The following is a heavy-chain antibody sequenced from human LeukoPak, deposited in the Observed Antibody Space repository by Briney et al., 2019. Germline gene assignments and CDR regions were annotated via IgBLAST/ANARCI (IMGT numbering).Heavy chain of an antibody. Sequence: GGSLRLSCAASGLSFSRYWMSWVRQAPGKGLEWVANIDQDGSEKYYVDSVKGRFTTSRDNAKNSLYMQMNSLRAEDTAVYYCGLYSSSQTAMDVWGQGTAVTVSS. CDR3: GLYSSSQTAMDV. J-gene: IGHJ6*02. CDR2: IDQDGSEK. CDR1: GLSFSRYW. V-gene: IGHV3-7*01. D-gene: IGHD2-2*01.